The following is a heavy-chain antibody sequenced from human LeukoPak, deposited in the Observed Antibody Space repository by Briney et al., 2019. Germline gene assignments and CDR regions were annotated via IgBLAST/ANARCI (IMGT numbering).Heavy chain of an antibody. D-gene: IGHD5-12*01. J-gene: IGHJ5*02. CDR2: IIPILGIA. Sequence: GSSVKVSCKASGGTFSSYAISWVRQAPGQGLEWMGRIIPILGIANYAQKFQGRVTITADKSTSTAYMELSSLRSEDTAVYYCARDGVSPMVATAGWFDPGAREPWSPSPQ. V-gene: IGHV1-69*04. CDR3: ARDGVSPMVATAGWFDP. CDR1: GGTFSSYA.